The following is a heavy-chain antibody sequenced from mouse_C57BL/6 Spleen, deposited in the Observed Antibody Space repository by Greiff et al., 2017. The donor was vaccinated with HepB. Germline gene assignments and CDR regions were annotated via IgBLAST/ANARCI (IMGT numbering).Heavy chain of an antibody. CDR3: ARGGSSYDWYFDV. Sequence: PLQQSGPELVKPGASVKISCKASGYAFSSSWMNWVKQRPGKGLEWIGRIYPGDGDTNYNGKFKGKAILTADKSSSTAYMQLSSLTSEDSAVYFCARGGSSYDWYFDVWGTGTTVTVSS. V-gene: IGHV1-82*01. CDR1: GYAFSSSW. CDR2: IYPGDGDT. J-gene: IGHJ1*03. D-gene: IGHD1-1*01.